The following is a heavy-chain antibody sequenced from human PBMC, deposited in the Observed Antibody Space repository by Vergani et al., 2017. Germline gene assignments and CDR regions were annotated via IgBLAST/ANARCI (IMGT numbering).Heavy chain of an antibody. D-gene: IGHD1-26*01. J-gene: IGHJ4*02. CDR2: IRGSGGST. V-gene: IGHV3-23*04. CDR1: GFTFSSYA. Sequence: EVQLVESGGGLVQPGGSLRLSCAASGFTFSSYAMRWVRQAPGKRLEWVSAIRGSGGSTYYADSVKGRFTISRDNSKNTLYLQMNSLRAEDTAVYYCAKDQFFEWELLAQFDYWGQGTLVTVSS. CDR3: AKDQFFEWELLAQFDY.